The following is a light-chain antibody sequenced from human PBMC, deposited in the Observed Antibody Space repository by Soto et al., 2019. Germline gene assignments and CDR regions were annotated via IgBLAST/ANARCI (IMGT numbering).Light chain of an antibody. J-gene: IGKJ5*01. CDR1: QSLLHSNGYNY. V-gene: IGKV2-28*01. Sequence: DIVMPHSPLSLPVTPGEPASISCRSSQSLLHSNGYNYLDWYLQKPGQSPQLLIYLGSNRATWVPDRFSGSGSGTDFTLKISRVEAEEVGVYYCMQALQTSITFGQGTRLEIK. CDR3: MQALQTSIT. CDR2: LGS.